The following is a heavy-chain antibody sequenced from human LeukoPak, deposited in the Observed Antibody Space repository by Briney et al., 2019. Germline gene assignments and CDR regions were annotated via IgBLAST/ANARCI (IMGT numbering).Heavy chain of an antibody. J-gene: IGHJ6*03. D-gene: IGHD2-21*01. V-gene: IGHV1-2*02. CDR2: INPNSGGT. Sequence: ASVKVSCKASGYTFTGYYMHWVRQAPGQGLEWMGRINPNSGGTNYAQKLQGRVTMTRDTSISTAYMELSRLRSDDTAVYYCARDSYNYYYYYMDVWGKGTTVTVSS. CDR3: ARDSYNYYYYYMDV. CDR1: GYTFTGYY.